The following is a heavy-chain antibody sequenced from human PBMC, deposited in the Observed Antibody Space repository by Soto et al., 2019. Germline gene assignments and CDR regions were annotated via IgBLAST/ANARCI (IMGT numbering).Heavy chain of an antibody. J-gene: IGHJ5*02. CDR1: GGSISSGDYY. CDR2: ISHRGTA. D-gene: IGHD6-13*01. V-gene: IGHV4-31*03. Sequence: SETLSLTCTVSGGSISSGDYYWGWIRQHPGKGREWIGYISHRGTAYYTPSLKSRVSLSVDPSKSQFSLNVTSLTAADTAVYYCARVSATGTRWFDPWGPGTLVTVSS. CDR3: ARVSATGTRWFDP.